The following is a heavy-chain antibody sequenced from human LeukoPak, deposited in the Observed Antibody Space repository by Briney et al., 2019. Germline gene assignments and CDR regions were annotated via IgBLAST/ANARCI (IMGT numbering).Heavy chain of an antibody. J-gene: IGHJ4*02. CDR2: ISGSGGST. Sequence: GGSLRLSCAVSKFIFSSYAMSWVRQAPGKGLEWVSAISGSGGSTYYADSVKGRFTISRDNSKNTLYLQMNSLRAEDTAVYYCANPGVATDYWGQGTLVTVSS. V-gene: IGHV3-23*01. CDR3: ANPGVATDY. D-gene: IGHD5-12*01. CDR1: KFIFSSYA.